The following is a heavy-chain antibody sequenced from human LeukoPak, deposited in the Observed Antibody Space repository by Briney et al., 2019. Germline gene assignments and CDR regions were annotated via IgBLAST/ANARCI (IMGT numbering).Heavy chain of an antibody. D-gene: IGHD2-2*01. CDR2: IRYDGSNNK. CDR3: ARDLPRDIVVVPAAFRTNMDV. CDR1: GFTFSSYG. V-gene: IGHV3-30*02. Sequence: GGSLRLSCAASGFTFSSYGMHWVRQAPGKGLEWVSFIRYDGSNNKYYADSVKGRFTISRDNAKNSLYLQMNSLRAEDTAVYYCARDLPRDIVVVPAAFRTNMDVWGKGTTVTVSS. J-gene: IGHJ6*03.